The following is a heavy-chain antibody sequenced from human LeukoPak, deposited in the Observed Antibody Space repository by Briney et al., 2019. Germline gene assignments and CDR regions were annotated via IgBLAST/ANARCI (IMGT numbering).Heavy chain of an antibody. V-gene: IGHV1-2*02. CDR3: ARDLYSYYDILTGYYMDV. CDR2: INPNSGGT. Sequence: ASVKVSCKASGYTFTGYYLHWVRQAPGQGLEWMGWINPNSGGTNYAQKFQGRVTMTRDTSISTAYMELSRLGSDDTAVYYCARDLYSYYDILTGYYMDVWGKGTTVTVSS. D-gene: IGHD3-9*01. J-gene: IGHJ6*03. CDR1: GYTFTGYY.